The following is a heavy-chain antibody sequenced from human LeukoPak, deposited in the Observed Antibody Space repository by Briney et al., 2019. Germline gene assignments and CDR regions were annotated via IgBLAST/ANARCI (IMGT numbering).Heavy chain of an antibody. CDR3: ASGYSYGPGDFDY. Sequence: ASVKVSCKASGYTFTGYYMHWVRQAPGQGLEWMGWISAYNGNTNYAQKLQGRVTMTTDTSTSTAYMELRSLRSDDTAVYYCASGYSYGPGDFDYWGQGTLVTVSS. CDR2: ISAYNGNT. J-gene: IGHJ4*02. CDR1: GYTFTGYY. D-gene: IGHD5-18*01. V-gene: IGHV1-18*04.